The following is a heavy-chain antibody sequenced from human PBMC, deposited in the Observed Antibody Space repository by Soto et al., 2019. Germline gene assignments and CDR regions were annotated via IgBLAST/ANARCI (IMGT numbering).Heavy chain of an antibody. CDR3: MAGYCSGGSCYH. CDR2: IIPIVGRA. Sequence: SVKVSCKATGGTFSSYAISWVRQAPGQGLEWMGIIIPIVGRANYAQKFQGRVTMTMDTSTSTAYMELSSLRSEDTAVYYCMAGYCSGGSCYHWGQGTLVTVSS. D-gene: IGHD2-15*01. J-gene: IGHJ4*02. CDR1: GGTFSSYA. V-gene: IGHV1-69*04.